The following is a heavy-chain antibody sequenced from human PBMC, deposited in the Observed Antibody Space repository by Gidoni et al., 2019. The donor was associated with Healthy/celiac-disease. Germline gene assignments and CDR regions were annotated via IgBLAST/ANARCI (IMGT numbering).Heavy chain of an antibody. V-gene: IGHV4-39*01. CDR1: GVSISSSSYY. D-gene: IGHD3-16*01. CDR2: IYYCGST. J-gene: IGHJ4*02. Sequence: QLQLQESCPALVQPSDALSHTCPVYGVSISSSSYYWGWIRQPPGRGLEWIGSIYYCGSTYYNPSLKSRVTISVDTSKNQFYLRLSSVTAADTAVYYCARQAYDPLRFDYWGQGTLVTVSS. CDR3: ARQAYDPLRFDY.